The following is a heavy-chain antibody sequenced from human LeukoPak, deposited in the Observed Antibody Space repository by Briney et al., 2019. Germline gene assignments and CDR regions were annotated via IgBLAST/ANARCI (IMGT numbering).Heavy chain of an antibody. CDR3: ARESPDCSGGSCYPQGLLRYFDY. V-gene: IGHV1-69*13. Sequence: VASVKVSCKASGGTLSSYAISWVRQAPGQGLEWMGGIIPIFGTANYAQKFQGRVTITADESTSTAYMELSSLRSEDTAVYYCARESPDCSGGSCYPQGLLRYFDYWGQGTLVTVSS. CDR2: IIPIFGTA. CDR1: GGTLSSYA. D-gene: IGHD2-15*01. J-gene: IGHJ4*02.